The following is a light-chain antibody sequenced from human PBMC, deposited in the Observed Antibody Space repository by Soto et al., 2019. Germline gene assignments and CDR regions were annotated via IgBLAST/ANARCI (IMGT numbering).Light chain of an antibody. Sequence: EIVLTQYPGTLSLSPGDRATLSCMASQSVSNNYLAWYQQKPGQAPRLLIYDASNRPTDITARFSGSGSGTDFTLTISSLEPEDFAVYYCQQRSNWPITFGQGTRLEI. CDR1: QSVSNNY. CDR2: DAS. CDR3: QQRSNWPIT. V-gene: IGKV3-11*01. J-gene: IGKJ5*01.